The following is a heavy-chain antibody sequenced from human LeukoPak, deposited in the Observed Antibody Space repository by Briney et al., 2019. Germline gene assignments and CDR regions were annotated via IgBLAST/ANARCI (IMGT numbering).Heavy chain of an antibody. Sequence: ASVKVSCKASGYTFISFGFSWVRQARGQGLEWIGWASADNGYSNSAPKFQGRITMTRDKATNTAYMELRSLTSDDTAIYYCARVMYDDRRGVDYWGQGTLVTVS. J-gene: IGHJ4*02. CDR2: ASADNGYS. CDR3: ARVMYDDRRGVDY. D-gene: IGHD2-21*01. CDR1: GYTFISFG. V-gene: IGHV1-18*01.